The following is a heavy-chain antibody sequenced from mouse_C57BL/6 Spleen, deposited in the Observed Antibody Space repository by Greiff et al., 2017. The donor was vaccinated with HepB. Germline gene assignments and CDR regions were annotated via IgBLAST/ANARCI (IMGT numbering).Heavy chain of an antibody. V-gene: IGHV14-3*01. CDR1: GFNIKNTY. J-gene: IGHJ4*01. D-gene: IGHD2-3*01. Sequence: VQLKESVAELVRPGASVKLSCTASGFNIKNTYMHWVNQRPEQGLEWIGRINPANGNTKYAPKFQGKATITADTSSNTAYLQLSSLTSEDTAIYYGARWWLLQGGAMDYWGQGTSVTVSS. CDR2: INPANGNT. CDR3: ARWWLLQGGAMDY.